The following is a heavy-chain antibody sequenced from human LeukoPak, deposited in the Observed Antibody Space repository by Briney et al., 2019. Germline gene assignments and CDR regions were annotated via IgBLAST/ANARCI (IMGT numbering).Heavy chain of an antibody. D-gene: IGHD1-14*01. CDR2: IRNKAYGGTT. CDR1: GFTFGDDP. J-gene: IGHJ4*02. CDR3: ARRGTNRHYFDY. Sequence: GRSLRLSCTASGFTFGDDPMTWVRQAPGKGLEWVGLIRNKAYGGTTEYAASVKGRFTISRDDSKSIAYLQMNSLKSEDTAVYYCARRGTNRHYFDYWGQGTLVTVSS. V-gene: IGHV3-49*04.